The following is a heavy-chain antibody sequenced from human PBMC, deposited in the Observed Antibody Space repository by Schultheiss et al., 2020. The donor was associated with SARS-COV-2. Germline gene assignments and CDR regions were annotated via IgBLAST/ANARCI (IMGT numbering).Heavy chain of an antibody. V-gene: IGHV3-64D*09. J-gene: IGHJ5*02. CDR1: GFTFSDYY. CDR2: ISNNGGST. D-gene: IGHD2-2*02. Sequence: GGSLRLSCAASGFTFSDYYMSWIRQAPGKGLEYVSAISNNGGSTYYADSVKGRFTISRDNSKNALYLQMSSLRAEDTAVYYCEGYCSSTSCYTVPAWGQGTLVTVSS. CDR3: EGYCSSTSCYTVPA.